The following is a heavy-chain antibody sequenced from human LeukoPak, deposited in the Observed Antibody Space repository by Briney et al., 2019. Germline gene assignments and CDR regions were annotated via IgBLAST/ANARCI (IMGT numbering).Heavy chain of an antibody. Sequence: ASVKVSCKVSGYTLTELSIHWVRQAPGKGLEWMGGLDSEDGETTYAQKFQGRVTMTEDTSTDTAYMELSSLRSEDTAVYYCARAIVGATGDAFDIWGQGTMVTVSS. J-gene: IGHJ3*02. CDR1: GYTLTELS. V-gene: IGHV1-24*01. D-gene: IGHD1-26*01. CDR3: ARAIVGATGDAFDI. CDR2: LDSEDGET.